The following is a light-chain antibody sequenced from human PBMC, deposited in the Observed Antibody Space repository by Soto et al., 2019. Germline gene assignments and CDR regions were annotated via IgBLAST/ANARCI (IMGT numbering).Light chain of an antibody. CDR2: GAS. Sequence: EIVLTQSPGTLSLSPGERATLSCRASQSVSSSYLAWYQQKPGQAPRLLIYGASSRATGIPDRFIGSGSGTDFTLTISRLGPEDFAVYYCQQYGSSPPWTFGQGTKVEIK. J-gene: IGKJ1*01. V-gene: IGKV3-20*01. CDR1: QSVSSSY. CDR3: QQYGSSPPWT.